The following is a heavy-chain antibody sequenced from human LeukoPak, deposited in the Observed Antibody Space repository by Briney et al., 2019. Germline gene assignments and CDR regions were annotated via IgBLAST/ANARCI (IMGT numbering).Heavy chain of an antibody. CDR1: GYTFTSYY. CDR3: ARVPKMVRGVDY. D-gene: IGHD3-10*01. V-gene: IGHV1-2*06. CDR2: INPNSGGT. Sequence: ASVKVSCKASGYTFTSYYMHWVRQAPGQGLEWMGRINPNSGGTNYAQKFQGRVTMTRDTSISTAYMELSRLRSDDTAVYYCARVPKMVRGVDYWGQGTLVTVSS. J-gene: IGHJ4*02.